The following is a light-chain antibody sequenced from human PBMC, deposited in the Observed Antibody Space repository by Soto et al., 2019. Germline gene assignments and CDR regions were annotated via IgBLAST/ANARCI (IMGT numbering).Light chain of an antibody. CDR1: SSDVGSDNL. Sequence: QSALTQPASVSGSPGQSIAISCTGTSSDVGSDNLVSWYQQYAGKAPKVMIYEATKRPSGVSNRFSGSKSGSTASLTISGLQAEDDADYYCCSYAGSGTWVFGGGTKVTVL. CDR3: CSYAGSGTWV. CDR2: EAT. J-gene: IGLJ3*02. V-gene: IGLV2-23*01.